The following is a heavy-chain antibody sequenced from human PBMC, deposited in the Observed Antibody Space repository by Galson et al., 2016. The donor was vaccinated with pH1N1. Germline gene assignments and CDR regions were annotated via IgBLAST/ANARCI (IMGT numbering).Heavy chain of an antibody. D-gene: IGHD6-6*01. Sequence: SVKVSCKASGFTFSNYGFSWVRQAPGQGLEWVAWISAFNGDTKYAHKVQDRLTVTTDSSTNTAYMELRSLRSDDTALCFCARQSIAARPAFFDFWGRGTQVTVSP. CDR3: ARQSIAARPAFFDF. J-gene: IGHJ4*01. CDR2: ISAFNGDT. V-gene: IGHV1-18*01. CDR1: GFTFSNYG.